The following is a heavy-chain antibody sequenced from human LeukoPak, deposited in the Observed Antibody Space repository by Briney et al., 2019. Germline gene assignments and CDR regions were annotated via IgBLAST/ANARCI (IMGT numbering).Heavy chain of an antibody. Sequence: PSETLSLTCTDGSISSGSYYWSWIRQPAGKGLEWIGRIYPSGSTKYNPSLKSRVTISLDTSKNQFSLKLSSVTAADTAVYHCARAHYYGSISIDYWGQGTLVTVSS. CDR2: IYPSGST. J-gene: IGHJ4*02. D-gene: IGHD3-10*01. CDR3: ARAHYYGSISIDY. V-gene: IGHV4-61*02. CDR1: GSISSGSYY.